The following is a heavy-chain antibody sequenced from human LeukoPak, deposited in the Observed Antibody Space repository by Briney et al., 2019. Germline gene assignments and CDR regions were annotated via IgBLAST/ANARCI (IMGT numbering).Heavy chain of an antibody. D-gene: IGHD3-9*01. CDR2: ISYDGSNK. CDR1: GFTFSSYG. Sequence: QAGGSLRLSCAASGFTFSSYGMHWVRQAPGKGLEWVSVISYDGSNKYYADSVKGRFTISRENSKNTLYLQMNSLRAEDTAVYYCAKGSHYDILTGEFDYWGQGTLVTVSS. CDR3: AKGSHYDILTGEFDY. J-gene: IGHJ4*02. V-gene: IGHV3-30*18.